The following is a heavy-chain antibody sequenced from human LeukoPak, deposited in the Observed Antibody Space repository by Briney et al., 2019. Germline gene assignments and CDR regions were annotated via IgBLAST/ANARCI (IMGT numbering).Heavy chain of an antibody. D-gene: IGHD3-10*01. CDR2: IYGGGST. V-gene: IGHV3-66*01. CDR1: GLTVISVY. J-gene: IGHJ4*02. CDR3: ARDSMVRGVDY. Sequence: PGAFQRLSWSACGLTVISVYMISVRQAPGKGVEWVSVIYGGGSTYYADSVRGRFTISRDNSKNTLYLQMNSLRAEDTAVYYCARDSMVRGVDYWGQGTLVSVSS.